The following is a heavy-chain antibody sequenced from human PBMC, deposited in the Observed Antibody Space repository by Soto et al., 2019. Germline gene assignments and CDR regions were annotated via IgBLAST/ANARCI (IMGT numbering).Heavy chain of an antibody. D-gene: IGHD2-2*01. Sequence: GGSLRLSCAASGFTFSNYWMHWVRQAPGKGLMWVSRINTDVSSTSYADSVKGRFTISRDNAKNTLYLQMHSLRADDTAVYYCARSYYCSSTSCNDYWGQGTLVTVSS. J-gene: IGHJ4*02. V-gene: IGHV3-74*01. CDR1: GFTFSNYW. CDR3: ARSYYCSSTSCNDY. CDR2: INTDVSST.